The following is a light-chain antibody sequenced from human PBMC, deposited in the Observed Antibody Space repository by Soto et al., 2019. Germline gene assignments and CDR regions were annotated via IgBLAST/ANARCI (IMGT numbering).Light chain of an antibody. J-gene: IGLJ2*01. V-gene: IGLV2-14*01. CDR2: DVS. Sequence: QSALTQPASVSGSPGQSITISCTGTSSDVGAYNFVSWYQQRPGKAPKLMIFDVSNRPSGVSSRFSGSKSGNTASLTISGLQAEDEADYYCSSSTSSSTLELFGGGTTLTVL. CDR3: SSSTSSSTLEL. CDR1: SSDVGAYNF.